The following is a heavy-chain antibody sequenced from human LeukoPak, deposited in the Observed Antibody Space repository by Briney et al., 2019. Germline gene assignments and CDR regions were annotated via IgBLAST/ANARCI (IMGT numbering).Heavy chain of an antibody. CDR1: GGSFSGYY. D-gene: IGHD2-2*01. J-gene: IGHJ6*02. Sequence: SETLPLTCAVYGGSFSGYYWSWIRQPPGKGLEWIGEINHSGSTNYNPSLKSRVTISVDTSKNQFSLKLSSVTAADTAVYYCARGNDIVVVPAARVSYLPGPYYYYYGMDVWGQGTTVTVSS. CDR3: ARGNDIVVVPAARVSYLPGPYYYYYGMDV. CDR2: INHSGST. V-gene: IGHV4-34*01.